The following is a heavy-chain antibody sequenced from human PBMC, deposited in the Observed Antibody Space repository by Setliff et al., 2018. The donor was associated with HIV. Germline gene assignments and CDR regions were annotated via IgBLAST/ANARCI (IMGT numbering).Heavy chain of an antibody. CDR1: GGSISSSSYY. V-gene: IGHV4-39*07. D-gene: IGHD6-13*01. CDR2: IYYSGNT. CDR3: ARVPTSSWYVTTQRTKEYFHH. J-gene: IGHJ1*01. Sequence: SETLSLTCTVSGGSISSSSYYWGWIRQPPGKGLEWIGSIYYSGNTYYNPSLKSRVTISTDTSRNQFSLRLSSVTAVDTAIYYCARVPTSSWYVTTQRTKEYFHHWGQGTLVTVSS.